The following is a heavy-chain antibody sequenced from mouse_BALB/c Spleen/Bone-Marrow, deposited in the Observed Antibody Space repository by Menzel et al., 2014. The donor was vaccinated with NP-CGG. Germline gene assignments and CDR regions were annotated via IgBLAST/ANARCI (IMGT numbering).Heavy chain of an antibody. CDR2: ISDGGSYT. V-gene: IGHV5-4*02. CDR3: ARDGDYKYAWFAY. Sequence: DVMLVESGGDLVTPGGSLKLSCAASGFTFSDYYMYWVRQNPEKRLEWVATISDGGSYTSYPASVKGRFTISRDNAKNNLYLHRSSLKSEDTAMDYWARDGDYKYAWFAYWGQGTLVTVSA. D-gene: IGHD2-14*01. J-gene: IGHJ3*01. CDR1: GFTFSDYY.